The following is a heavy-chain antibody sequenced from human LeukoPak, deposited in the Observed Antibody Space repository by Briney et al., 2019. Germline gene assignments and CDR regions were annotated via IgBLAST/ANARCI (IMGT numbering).Heavy chain of an antibody. CDR3: TTPDYSNYFSAEYFQH. CDR1: GLTFSNAW. CDR2: IKSKTDGGTT. Sequence: GGSLRLSCAASGLTFSNAWMSWVRQAPGKGRAWDGRIKSKTDGGTTDYAAPVKGRFTISRDDSKNTLYLQMNGLKTEDTAVYYCTTPDYSNYFSAEYFQHWGQGTLVTVSS. D-gene: IGHD4-11*01. V-gene: IGHV3-15*01. J-gene: IGHJ1*01.